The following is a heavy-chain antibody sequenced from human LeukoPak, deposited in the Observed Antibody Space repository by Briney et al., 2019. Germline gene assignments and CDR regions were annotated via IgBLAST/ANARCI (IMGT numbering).Heavy chain of an antibody. Sequence: SETLSLTCTVSGGSISSSTYYWGWIRQPPGKGLEWIGSISYSGSTYYNPSLKSRVTISVDTSKNQFSLKLSSVTAADTAVYYCARVPPDYNDLHDALDLWGQGTVVTVSS. D-gene: IGHD4-17*01. V-gene: IGHV4-39*07. CDR1: GGSISSSTYY. CDR2: ISYSGST. J-gene: IGHJ3*01. CDR3: ARVPPDYNDLHDALDL.